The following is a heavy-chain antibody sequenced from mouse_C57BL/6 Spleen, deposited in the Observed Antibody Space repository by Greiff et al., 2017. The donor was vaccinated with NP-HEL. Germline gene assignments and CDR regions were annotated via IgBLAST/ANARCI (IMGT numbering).Heavy chain of an antibody. J-gene: IGHJ1*03. CDR3: AKSTMITTRDWYFDV. D-gene: IGHD2-4*01. CDR1: GFSLTSYG. CDR2: IWRGGST. V-gene: IGHV2-5*01. Sequence: QVQLQQSGPGLVQPSQSLSITCTVSGFSLTSYGVHWVRQSPGKGLEWLGVIWRGGSTDYNAAFMSRLSITKDNSKSQVFFKMNSLQADDTAIYYCAKSTMITTRDWYFDVWGTGTTVTVSS.